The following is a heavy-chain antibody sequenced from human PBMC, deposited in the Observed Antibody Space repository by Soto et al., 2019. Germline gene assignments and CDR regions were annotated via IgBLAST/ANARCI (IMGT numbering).Heavy chain of an antibody. Sequence: PSETLSLTCAVYGGSFSGYYWSWIRQPPGKGLEWIGEINHSGSTNYNPSLKSRVTISVDTSKNQFSLKLSSVTAADTAVYYCARGLRTTVTFVFDYWGQGTLVTVSS. V-gene: IGHV4-34*01. CDR3: ARGLRTTVTFVFDY. J-gene: IGHJ4*02. D-gene: IGHD4-4*01. CDR2: INHSGST. CDR1: GGSFSGYY.